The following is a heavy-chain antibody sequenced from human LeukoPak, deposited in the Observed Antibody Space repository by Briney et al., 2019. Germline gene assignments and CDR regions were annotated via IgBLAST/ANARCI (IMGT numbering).Heavy chain of an antibody. D-gene: IGHD1-26*01. V-gene: IGHV4-39*02. Sequence: PSETLSLTCTVSGGSISSSSYYWGWIRQPPGKGLEWIGSIYYSGSTYYNPSLKSRVTISVDTSKNQFSLKLSSVTAADTAVYYCARDASWELTDAFDIWGQGTMVTVSS. J-gene: IGHJ3*02. CDR3: ARDASWELTDAFDI. CDR1: GGSISSSSYY. CDR2: IYYSGST.